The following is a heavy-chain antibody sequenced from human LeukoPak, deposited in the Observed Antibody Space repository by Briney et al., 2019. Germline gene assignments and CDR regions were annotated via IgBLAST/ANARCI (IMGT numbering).Heavy chain of an antibody. CDR2: IDGSGQTT. V-gene: IGHV3-23*01. CDR1: GITFGSSA. CDR3: ARGPHDYFDY. J-gene: IGHJ4*02. D-gene: IGHD3-3*01. Sequence: GGSLRLSCAASGITFGSSAMSWVRQAPGKGLGWVSAIDGSGQTTYYADSVKGRFTISRDSSKNTLYLQLTSLRAEDTAVYYCARGPHDYFDYWGQGTLVTVSS.